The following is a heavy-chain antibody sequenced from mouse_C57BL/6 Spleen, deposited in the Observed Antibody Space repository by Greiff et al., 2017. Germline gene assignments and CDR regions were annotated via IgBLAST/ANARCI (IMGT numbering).Heavy chain of an antibody. D-gene: IGHD2-4*01. J-gene: IGHJ2*01. CDR1: GYTFTDYN. CDR3: ARSHYDYDYFDY. V-gene: IGHV1-22*01. Sequence: VQLKESGPELVKPGASVKMSCKASGYTFTDYNMHWVKQSHGKSLEWIGYINPNNGGTSYNQKFKGKATLTVNKSSSTAYMELRSLTSEDSAVYYCARSHYDYDYFDYWGQGTTLTVSS. CDR2: INPNNGGT.